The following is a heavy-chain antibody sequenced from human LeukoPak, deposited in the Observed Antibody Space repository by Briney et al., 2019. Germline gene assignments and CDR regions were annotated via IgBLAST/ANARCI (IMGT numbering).Heavy chain of an antibody. CDR1: GGSFSGYY. D-gene: IGHD1-26*01. V-gene: IGHV4-34*01. CDR3: ATVGRLEGAAFDY. Sequence: PSETLSLTCAVYGGSFSGYYWSWIRQPPGKGLGWIGEINHSGSTNYNPSLKSRVTISVDTSKNQFSLKLSSVTAADTAVYYCATVGRLEGAAFDYWGQGTLVTVSS. CDR2: INHSGST. J-gene: IGHJ4*02.